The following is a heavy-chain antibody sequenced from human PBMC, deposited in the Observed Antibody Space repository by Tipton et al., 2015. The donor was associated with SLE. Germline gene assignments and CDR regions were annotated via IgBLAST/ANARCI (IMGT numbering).Heavy chain of an antibody. J-gene: IGHJ4*02. CDR3: ARYLRGYFYDSYYFDY. V-gene: IGHV4-4*07. CDR2: FYSGFT. CDR1: GASISSYY. D-gene: IGHD2/OR15-2a*01. Sequence: TLSLTCTVSGASISSYYWSWIRQPPGKGLEWIGRFYSGFTTYNPSLNSRATMSVDTSKNQFSLKLSSATAADTAVYYCARYLRGYFYDSYYFDYWGQGTLVTVSS.